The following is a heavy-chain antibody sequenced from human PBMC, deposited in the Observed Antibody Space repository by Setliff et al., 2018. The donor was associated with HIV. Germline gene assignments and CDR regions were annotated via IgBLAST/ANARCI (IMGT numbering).Heavy chain of an antibody. D-gene: IGHD5-12*01. CDR1: GFTFKNYW. CDR3: AGNDYVDMK. CDR2: ISSSGNTM. V-gene: IGHV3-48*04. J-gene: IGHJ4*02. Sequence: PGGSLRLSCAASGFTFKNYWMYWVRQPPGKGLQWVSYISSSGNTMYYADSVKGRFMISRDNAKNSLYLQMNNLRVEDTAVYYCAGNDYVDMKWGQGILVTVSS.